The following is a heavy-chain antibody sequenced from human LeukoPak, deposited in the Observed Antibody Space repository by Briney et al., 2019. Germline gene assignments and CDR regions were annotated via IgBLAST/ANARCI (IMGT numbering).Heavy chain of an antibody. CDR2: IYPADSDT. D-gene: IGHD3-22*01. V-gene: IGHV5-51*01. Sequence: GESLKISCKGSGYSFTSYWIGWVRQMPGRGLEWMGIIYPADSDTRYSPSFQGQVTISADKSISTAYLQWSSLKASGTAMYYCARQYYDSRGSGLFDYWGQGTLVTVSS. CDR1: GYSFTSYW. CDR3: ARQYYDSRGSGLFDY. J-gene: IGHJ4*02.